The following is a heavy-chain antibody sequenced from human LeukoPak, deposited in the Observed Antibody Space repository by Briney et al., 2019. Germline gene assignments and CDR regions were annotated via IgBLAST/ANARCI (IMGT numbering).Heavy chain of an antibody. J-gene: IGHJ5*02. CDR2: IDPSDSYT. CDR1: GYSFTSYW. Sequence: GESLKISCKGSGYSFTSYWITWVRQMPGKGLEWMGRIDPSDSYTNYSPSFQGHVTISADKSITTAYLQWSSLKSSDTAMYYCARRITQEGWFDPWGQGTLVTVSS. CDR3: ARRITQEGWFDP. D-gene: IGHD1-14*01. V-gene: IGHV5-10-1*01.